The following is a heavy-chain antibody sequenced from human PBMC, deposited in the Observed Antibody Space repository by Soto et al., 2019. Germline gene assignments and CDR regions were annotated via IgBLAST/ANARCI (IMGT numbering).Heavy chain of an antibody. J-gene: IGHJ4*02. D-gene: IGHD4-17*01. V-gene: IGHV4-30-4*01. CDR3: ARVGYGDYGRGYYFDF. Sequence: QVRLQESGPRLVKPSQTLSLTCSVSGASIRDGDYYWSWLRQPPGKGPEWIGIIDYTGGTQYNPTLTGAVSMSVDTSANQFSLKVNFVTAADSAVYYCARVGYGDYGRGYYFDFWGPGILVTVSS. CDR1: GASIRDGDYY. CDR2: IDYTGGT.